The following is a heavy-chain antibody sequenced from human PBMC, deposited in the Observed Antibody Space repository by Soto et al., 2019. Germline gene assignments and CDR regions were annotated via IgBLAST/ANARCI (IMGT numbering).Heavy chain of an antibody. J-gene: IGHJ2*01. CDR2: IYHSGST. CDR3: ARGGGYSGYGDREWYFDV. Sequence: QVQLQESGPGLVTPSETLSLTCTVSGGSIGTYYWTWIRQSPGKGLEWMAYIYHSGSTNYNPSLKSRVTLSVDTSKNQFALKLSSVTAADTAVYYCARGGGYSGYGDREWYFDVWGRGTLVTVST. D-gene: IGHD3-22*01. CDR1: GGSIGTYY. V-gene: IGHV4-59*01.